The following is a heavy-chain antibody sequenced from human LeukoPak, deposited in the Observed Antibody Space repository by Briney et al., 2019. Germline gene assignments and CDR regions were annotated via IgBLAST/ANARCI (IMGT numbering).Heavy chain of an antibody. CDR2: INPNSGGT. CDR3: ARDCPYGGSLGGYFDY. V-gene: IGHV1-2*02. CDR1: GYTFTGYY. J-gene: IGHJ4*02. D-gene: IGHD5-12*01. Sequence: GASVKVSCKASGYTFTGYYMHWVRQAPGQGLEWVGWINPNSGGTNYAQKFQGRVTMTRDTSISTAYMELSRLRSDDTAVYYCARDCPYGGSLGGYFDYWGQGTLVTVSS.